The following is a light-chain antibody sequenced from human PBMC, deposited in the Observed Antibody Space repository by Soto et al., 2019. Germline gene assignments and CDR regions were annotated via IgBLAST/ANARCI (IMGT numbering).Light chain of an antibody. J-gene: IGKJ5*01. CDR3: QQYNNWPPAIT. V-gene: IGKV3-15*01. CDR1: QSVSSN. Sequence: EIVMTQSPSTLAVSQGERATLXXRARQSVSSNLAWYQQKPGQAPRLLXXGASTRATGIPARFSGSGSGTEFTLTISSLQSEDFAVYYCQQYNNWPPAITFGQGTRLEIK. CDR2: GAS.